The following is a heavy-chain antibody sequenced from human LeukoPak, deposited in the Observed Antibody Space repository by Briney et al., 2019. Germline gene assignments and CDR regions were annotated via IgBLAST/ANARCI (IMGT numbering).Heavy chain of an antibody. V-gene: IGHV3-30*02. CDR2: VRHDGVDK. CDR3: VRWSGTYPLYYLDY. CDR1: GFIFYDYG. D-gene: IGHD1-26*01. J-gene: IGHJ4*02. Sequence: PGGSLRLSCTTSGFIFYDYGMHWVRRAPGKGLECVASVRHDGVDKYYSESVKGRFTISKDNTKNTVFLYMSSLRPEDTAVYYCVRWSGTYPLYYLDYWGQGTPVTVSS.